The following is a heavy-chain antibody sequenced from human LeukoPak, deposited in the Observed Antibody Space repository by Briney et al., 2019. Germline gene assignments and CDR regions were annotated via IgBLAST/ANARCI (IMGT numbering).Heavy chain of an antibody. Sequence: PGGSLRLSCAASGFTFSSYAMSWVRQAPGKGLEWVSVIYSAGDTYYADSVKGRFTISRGTSRNTVYLRMNSLRAEDTAVYYCATRSEYSYYWGPGTLVTVSS. CDR3: ATRSEYSYY. D-gene: IGHD2-15*01. CDR2: IYSAGDT. J-gene: IGHJ4*02. CDR1: GFTFSSYA. V-gene: IGHV3-53*01.